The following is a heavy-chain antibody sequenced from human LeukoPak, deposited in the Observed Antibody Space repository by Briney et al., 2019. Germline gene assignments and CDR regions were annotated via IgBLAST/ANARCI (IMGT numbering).Heavy chain of an antibody. D-gene: IGHD3-10*01. Sequence: GGSLRLSCAASGFTFSSYNMNWVRQAPGKGLEWVSYISSSSSSIYYADSVQGRFTISRDNAKNSLYLQMNSLRAEDTAVYYCAREYYYGSGSYFYWGQGTLVTVSS. J-gene: IGHJ4*02. CDR2: ISSSSSSI. V-gene: IGHV3-48*01. CDR1: GFTFSSYN. CDR3: AREYYYGSGSYFY.